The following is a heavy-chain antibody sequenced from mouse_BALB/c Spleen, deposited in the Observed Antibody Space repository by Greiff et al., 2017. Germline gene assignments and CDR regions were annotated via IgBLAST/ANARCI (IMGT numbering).Heavy chain of an antibody. Sequence: QVQLQQSGAELMKPGASVKISCKATGYTFSSYWIEWVKQRPGHGLEWIGEILLGSGSTNSKEKFKGKATFTADTSTNTAYMQLSSLTSEDSAVYYCARKGYGRSYWYFDVWGAGTTVTVSS. CDR2: ILLGSGST. D-gene: IGHD1-1*02. V-gene: IGHV1-9*01. CDR3: ARKGYGRSYWYFDV. CDR1: GYTFSSYW. J-gene: IGHJ1*01.